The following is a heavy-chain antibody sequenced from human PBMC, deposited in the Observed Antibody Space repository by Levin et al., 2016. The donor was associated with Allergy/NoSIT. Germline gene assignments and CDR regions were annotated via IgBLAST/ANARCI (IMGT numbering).Heavy chain of an antibody. CDR3: AKVKPRITIFGVVINYFDY. J-gene: IGHJ4*02. CDR2: ISGSGGST. V-gene: IGHV3-23*01. D-gene: IGHD3-3*01. Sequence: WIRQPPGKGLEWVSAISGSGGSTYYADSVKGRFTISRDNSKNTLYLQMNSLRAEDTAVYYCAKVKPRITIFGVVINYFDYWGQGTLVTVSS.